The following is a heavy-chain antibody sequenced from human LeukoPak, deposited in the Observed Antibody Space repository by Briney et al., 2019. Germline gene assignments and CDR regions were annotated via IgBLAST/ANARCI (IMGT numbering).Heavy chain of an antibody. CDR1: GGSVSSGDYY. J-gene: IGHJ4*02. Sequence: SETLSLTCTVSGGSVSSGDYYWSWIRQPAGKGLEWIGRIHTNERTNYNPSFKSRVTISLDTSKNQFSLKLSSVTAADTAVYYCATSTYHDSSGYYYFDYWGQGTLVTVSS. V-gene: IGHV4-61*02. CDR2: IHTNERT. D-gene: IGHD3-22*01. CDR3: ATSTYHDSSGYYYFDY.